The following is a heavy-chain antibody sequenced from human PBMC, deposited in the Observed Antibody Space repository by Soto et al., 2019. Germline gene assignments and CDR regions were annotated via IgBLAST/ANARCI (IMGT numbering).Heavy chain of an antibody. V-gene: IGHV4-59*01. CDR2: IYYIGST. CDR3: ARGLRRQLLNWFDP. Sequence: SETLSLTCTVSGGSISSYYWSWIRQPPGKGLEWIGYIYYIGSTNYNPSLKSRVTISVDTSKNQFSLKLSSVTAADTAVYYCARGLRRQLLNWFDPWGQGTLVTVSS. J-gene: IGHJ5*02. D-gene: IGHD2-2*01. CDR1: GGSISSYY.